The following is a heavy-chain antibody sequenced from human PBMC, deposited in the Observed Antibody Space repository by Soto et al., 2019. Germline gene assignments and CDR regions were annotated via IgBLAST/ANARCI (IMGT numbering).Heavy chain of an antibody. Sequence: SETLSLTCTVSGGSFSSHYWSWIRQPAGKGLEWIGRIYASGSTNYNPSLKSRVSMSVDTSKNQFSLKLTSVTAADTAVYYCARALQNGYDNTGYASYYYGVDVWGQGTTVTVSS. D-gene: IGHD3-22*01. CDR3: ARALQNGYDNTGYASYYYGVDV. J-gene: IGHJ6*02. CDR1: GGSFSSHY. CDR2: IYASGST. V-gene: IGHV4-4*07.